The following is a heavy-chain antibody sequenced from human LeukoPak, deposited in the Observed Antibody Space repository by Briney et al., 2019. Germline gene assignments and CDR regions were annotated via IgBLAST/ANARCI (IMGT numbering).Heavy chain of an antibody. J-gene: IGHJ6*03. CDR2: ISGSGGST. D-gene: IGHD5-18*01. CDR3: AKDRWIQLWLRYYYYMDV. CDR1: GFTFSSYA. V-gene: IGHV3-23*01. Sequence: GGSLRLSCAASGFTFSSYAMSWVRQAPGKGLEWVSAISGSGGSTYYADAVKGRFTISRDNSKNTPYLQINSLKADDSAAYYCAKDRWIQLWLRYYYYMDVWGKGTTVTVSS.